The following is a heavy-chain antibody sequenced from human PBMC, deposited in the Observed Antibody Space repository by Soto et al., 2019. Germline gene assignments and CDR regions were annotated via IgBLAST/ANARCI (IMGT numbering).Heavy chain of an antibody. V-gene: IGHV3-23*01. CDR3: AKDWAEWEHAWTH. Sequence: EVQLLESGGDLVQPGGSLRLSCAASGFSFSSYAMTWVRQAPGKGLEGVSTIRGDTTYYTDSVKGRFTIPRDNSKNTLYLQMNSLRAEDTAVYYCAKDWAEWEHAWTHWGQGTLVTVSS. D-gene: IGHD1-26*01. CDR2: IRGDTT. CDR1: GFSFSSYA. J-gene: IGHJ4*02.